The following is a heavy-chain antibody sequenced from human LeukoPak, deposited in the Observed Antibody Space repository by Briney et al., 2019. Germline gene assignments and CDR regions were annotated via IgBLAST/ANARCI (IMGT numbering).Heavy chain of an antibody. CDR3: ARGLVVVPAAMERRYYFDY. Sequence: PSETLSLTCTVSGGSISSYYWSWIRQPPGKGLEWIGYIYYSGSTNYNPSLKSRVTISVDTSKNQFSLKLSSVTAADTAVYYCARGLVVVPAAMERRYYFDYWGQGTLVTVSS. V-gene: IGHV4-59*12. CDR1: GGSISSYY. J-gene: IGHJ4*02. CDR2: IYYSGST. D-gene: IGHD2-2*01.